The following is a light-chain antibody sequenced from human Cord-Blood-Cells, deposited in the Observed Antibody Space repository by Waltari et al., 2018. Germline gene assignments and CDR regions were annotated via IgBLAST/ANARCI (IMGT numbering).Light chain of an antibody. CDR2: GAS. CDR3: QQYNNWPPWT. CDR1: QSVSSN. J-gene: IGKJ1*01. Sequence: ELVMTQSPATLSVSPGERATLSCTASQSVSSNLAWYQQKPGQAPRLLIYGASTRATGSPARFSGSGSGTEFTLTISSLQSEDFAVYYCQQYNNWPPWTFGQGTKVEIK. V-gene: IGKV3-15*01.